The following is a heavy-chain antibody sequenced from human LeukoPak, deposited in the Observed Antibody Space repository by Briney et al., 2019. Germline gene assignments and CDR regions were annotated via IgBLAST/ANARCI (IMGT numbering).Heavy chain of an antibody. CDR1: GGSFSDHY. D-gene: IGHD5-24*01. CDR2: INPSGST. V-gene: IGHV4-34*01. Sequence: SETLSLTCAVFGGSFSDHYWSWIRQPPGKGREWIGEINPSGSTNYNPPLKSRVTISIDTSTNQFSLRLRSETAAATAVYYCAREGLKNVHNPLGYWGQGTLVTVPS. CDR3: AREGLKNVHNPLGY. J-gene: IGHJ4*02.